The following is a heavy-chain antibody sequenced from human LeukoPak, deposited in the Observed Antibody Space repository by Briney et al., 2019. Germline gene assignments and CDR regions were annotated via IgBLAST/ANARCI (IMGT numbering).Heavy chain of an antibody. CDR2: ISYDGSNK. J-gene: IGHJ6*02. CDR1: GFTFSSYA. CDR3: ARDSSGNYGMDV. D-gene: IGHD3-22*01. Sequence: AGGSLRLSCAASGFTFSSYAMHWVRQAPGKGLEWVAVISYDGSNKYYADSVKGRFTISRDNSKNTLYLQMNSLRAEDTAVYYCARDSSGNYGMDVWGQGTTVTVSS. V-gene: IGHV3-30*14.